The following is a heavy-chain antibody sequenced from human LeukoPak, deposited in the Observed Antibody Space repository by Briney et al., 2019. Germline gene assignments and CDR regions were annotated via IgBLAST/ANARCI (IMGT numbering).Heavy chain of an antibody. J-gene: IGHJ4*02. CDR1: GFTFSSYA. D-gene: IGHD2-2*01. CDR3: ARICSTTDCLISA. Sequence: GGSLRLSCAASGFTFSSYAMSWVRQAPGKGLVWVSRINSDGSYTSYADFVKGRFTISRDNAKNTVYLQMSSLRAEDTAVYYCARICSTTDCLISAWGQGTLVTVSS. CDR2: INSDGSYT. V-gene: IGHV3-74*01.